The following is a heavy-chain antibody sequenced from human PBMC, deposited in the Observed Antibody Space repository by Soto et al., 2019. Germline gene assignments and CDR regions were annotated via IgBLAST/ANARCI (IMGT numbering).Heavy chain of an antibody. CDR1: GYTFTSYG. Sequence: GASVKVSCKASGYTFTSYGISWVRQAPGQGLEWMGWISAYNGNTNYAQRLQGRVTMTTDTSTSTAYMELRSLRSDDTAVYYCARGYLITIFGVVIMDYFDYWGQGTLVTVSS. CDR3: ARGYLITIFGVVIMDYFDY. D-gene: IGHD3-3*01. J-gene: IGHJ4*02. V-gene: IGHV1-18*01. CDR2: ISAYNGNT.